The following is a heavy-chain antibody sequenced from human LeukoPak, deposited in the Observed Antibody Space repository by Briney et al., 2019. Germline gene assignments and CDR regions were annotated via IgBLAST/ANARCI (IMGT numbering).Heavy chain of an antibody. Sequence: ASVKVSCKASGYTFTSYDINWVRLATGQGLEWMGWMNPNSGNTGYAQKFQSRVTMTRNTSISTAYIELSSLRSEDTAVYYCARDPNWYFDLWGRGTLVTVSS. CDR3: ARDPNWYFDL. J-gene: IGHJ2*01. CDR1: GYTFTSYD. CDR2: MNPNSGNT. V-gene: IGHV1-8*01.